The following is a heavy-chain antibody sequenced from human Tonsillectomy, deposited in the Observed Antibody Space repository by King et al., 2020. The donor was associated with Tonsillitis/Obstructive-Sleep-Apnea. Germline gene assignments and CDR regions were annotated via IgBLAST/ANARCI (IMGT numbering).Heavy chain of an antibody. CDR3: ARTSARGLGSLYYMDV. D-gene: IGHD2-15*01. CDR2: IKQDGSEK. CDR1: GFTFSSYW. J-gene: IGHJ6*03. V-gene: IGHV3-7*04. Sequence: QLVQSGGGLVQPGGSLRLSCAASGFTFSSYWMSWVRQAPGKGLEWVAIIKQDGSEKFYVDSVKGRFTISRDNAKNLLYLQMNSLRAEDTAVYYCARTSARGLGSLYYMDVWGKGTTVTVSS.